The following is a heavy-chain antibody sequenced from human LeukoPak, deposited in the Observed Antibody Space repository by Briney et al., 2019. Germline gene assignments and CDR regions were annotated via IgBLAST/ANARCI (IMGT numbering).Heavy chain of an antibody. CDR2: INHSGST. CDR3: ARGAYYYGSGSYFPPYYFDY. J-gene: IGHJ4*02. D-gene: IGHD3-10*01. CDR1: GGSFSGYY. V-gene: IGHV4-34*01. Sequence: SETLSLTYAVYGGSFSGYYWSWIRQPPGKGLEWIGEINHSGSTNYNPSLKSRVTIPVDTSKNQFSLTLSSVTAADTAVYYCARGAYYYGSGSYFPPYYFDYWGQGTLVTVSS.